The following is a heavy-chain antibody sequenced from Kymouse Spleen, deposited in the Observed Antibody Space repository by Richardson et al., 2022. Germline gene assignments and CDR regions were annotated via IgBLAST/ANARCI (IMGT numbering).Heavy chain of an antibody. CDR2: INHSGST. J-gene: IGHJ6*02. CDR1: GGSFSGYY. Sequence: QVQLQQWGAGLLKPSETLSLTCAVYGGSFSGYYWSWIRQPPGKGLEWIGEINHSGSTNYNPSLKSRVTISVDTSKNQFSLKLSSVTAADTAVYYCARENYDILTGYFNYYYYGMDVWGQGTTVTVSS. D-gene: IGHD3-9*01. V-gene: IGHV4-34*01. CDR3: ARENYDILTGYFNYYYYGMDV.